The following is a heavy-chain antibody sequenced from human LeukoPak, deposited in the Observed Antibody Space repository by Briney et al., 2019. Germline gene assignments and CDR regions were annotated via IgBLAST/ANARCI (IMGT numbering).Heavy chain of an antibody. Sequence: ESGPTLVKPTQTLTLTCTFSGFALNTTEVGVAWVRQPPGKALEWLPLLYWDDNKRYSPSLKSRFTITKDTSNNQVVLTMTNVGPVDTATYYCASLTRSCYAYYYYVDVWGKGTTVTVS. CDR3: ASLTRSCYAYYYYVDV. CDR2: LYWDDNK. CDR1: GFALNTTEVG. J-gene: IGHJ6*03. D-gene: IGHD2-2*01. V-gene: IGHV2-5*02.